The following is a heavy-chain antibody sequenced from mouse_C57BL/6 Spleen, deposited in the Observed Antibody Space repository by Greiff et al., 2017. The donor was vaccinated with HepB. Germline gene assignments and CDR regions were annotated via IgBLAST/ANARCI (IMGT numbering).Heavy chain of an antibody. D-gene: IGHD4-1*01. J-gene: IGHJ2*01. CDR3: ATNWDFDY. V-gene: IGHV1-52*01. CDR1: GYTFTSYW. CDR2: IDPSDSET. Sequence: QVQLQQSGAELVRPGSSVKLSCKASGYTFTSYWMHWVKQRPIQGLEWIGNIDPSDSETHYNQKFKDKATLTVDKSSSTADMQLSSLTSEDSAVYYCATNWDFDYWGQGTTLTVSS.